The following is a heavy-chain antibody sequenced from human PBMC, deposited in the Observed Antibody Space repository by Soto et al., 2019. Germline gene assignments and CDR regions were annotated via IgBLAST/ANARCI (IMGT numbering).Heavy chain of an antibody. Sequence: QVQLQQWGAGLLKPSETLSLTCAVYGGSFSGYYWSWIRQPPGKGLAWIGEINHSGSTNYNPSLKSRVTISVDTSKNQSSLKLSAVTAEDAAVYDGARADRYCSSTSFSSRPAPPWFDPWGQGTLVTVSS. D-gene: IGHD2-2*01. J-gene: IGHJ5*02. CDR3: ARADRYCSSTSFSSRPAPPWFDP. V-gene: IGHV4-34*01. CDR2: INHSGST. CDR1: GGSFSGYY.